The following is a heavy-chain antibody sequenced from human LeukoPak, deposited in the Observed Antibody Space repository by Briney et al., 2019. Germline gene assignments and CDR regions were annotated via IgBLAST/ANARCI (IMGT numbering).Heavy chain of an antibody. D-gene: IGHD3-22*01. Sequence: GRSLRLSCAASGFTFSSYGMHWVRQAPGKGLEWVAVISYDGSNKYYADSVKGRFTISRDNSKNTLYLQMNSLRAEDTAVYYCAKEYNYYDSSGDYFDYWGQGTLVTVSS. CDR1: GFTFSSYG. V-gene: IGHV3-30*18. CDR2: ISYDGSNK. CDR3: AKEYNYYDSSGDYFDY. J-gene: IGHJ4*02.